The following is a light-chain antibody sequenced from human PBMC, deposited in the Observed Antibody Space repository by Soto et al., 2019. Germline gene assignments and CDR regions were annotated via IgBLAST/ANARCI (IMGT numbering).Light chain of an antibody. J-gene: IGKJ1*01. Sequence: DIPMTQSPSTLSASVGDRVIITCRASESISNWLAWYQQKPGKAPNLLIYKASSLKSGVPLRFSGSGSGTEFTLTSNSLQPDDFATYYCQQYDTYWTFGQGTKVELK. CDR2: KAS. CDR1: ESISNW. V-gene: IGKV1-5*03. CDR3: QQYDTYWT.